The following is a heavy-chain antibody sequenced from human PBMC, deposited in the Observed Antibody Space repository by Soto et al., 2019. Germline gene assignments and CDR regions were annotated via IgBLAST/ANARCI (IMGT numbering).Heavy chain of an antibody. Sequence: PGGSLRLSCGASGLTFSKYAMTWVRQAAGRGLEWVATISGGGLSTNYTDSVKGRFTISRDNSKNTVFLQMNSLRAEDTAVYYCAKGGHLSHLDYWGQGTLVTVSS. CDR1: GLTFSKYA. CDR3: AKGGHLSHLDY. J-gene: IGHJ4*02. V-gene: IGHV3-23*01. CDR2: ISGGGLST.